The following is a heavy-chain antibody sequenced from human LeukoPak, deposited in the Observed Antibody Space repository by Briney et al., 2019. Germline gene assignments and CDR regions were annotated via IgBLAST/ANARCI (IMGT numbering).Heavy chain of an antibody. CDR1: GFTFSSYA. Sequence: GGSLRLSCAASGFTFSSYAMSWVRQAPGKGLGWVSAISGSGGSTYYADSVKGRFTISRDNSKNTLYLQVNSLRAEDTAVYYCARPLWFDDYWGQGTLVTVSS. J-gene: IGHJ4*02. V-gene: IGHV3-23*01. D-gene: IGHD2-21*01. CDR2: ISGSGGST. CDR3: ARPLWFDDY.